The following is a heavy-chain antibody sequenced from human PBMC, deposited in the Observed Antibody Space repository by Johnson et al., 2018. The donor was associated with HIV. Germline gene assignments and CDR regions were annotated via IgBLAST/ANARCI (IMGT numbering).Heavy chain of an antibody. CDR2: IHWNGGST. J-gene: IGHJ3*02. Sequence: VESGGRVVRPGESLRLSCAASGFTFDDYGMSWVRQAPGKGLEWVSGIHWNGGSTGYADSVMGRFTISRDKAKNSLYLQMNSLRAEDTALYYCARDAYNSDACDIWGQGTMVTVPS. CDR1: GFTFDDYG. CDR3: ARDAYNSDACDI. V-gene: IGHV3-20*04. D-gene: IGHD5-24*01.